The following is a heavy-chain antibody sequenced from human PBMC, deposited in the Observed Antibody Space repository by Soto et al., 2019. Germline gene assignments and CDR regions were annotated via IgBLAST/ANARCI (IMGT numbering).Heavy chain of an antibody. CDR2: ISGSGGST. CDR1: GFTFSSYA. D-gene: IGHD6-13*01. V-gene: IGHV3-23*01. Sequence: EVQLLESGGGLVQPGGSLRLSCAASGFTFSSYAMSWVRQAPGKGLEWVSAISGSGGSTYYADSVKGRFTISRDNSKNTLYLQMNSLRAEDTAVYYCAKDRYRNRYSSRPNYGFDPWGQGTLVTVSS. J-gene: IGHJ5*02. CDR3: AKDRYRNRYSSRPNYGFDP.